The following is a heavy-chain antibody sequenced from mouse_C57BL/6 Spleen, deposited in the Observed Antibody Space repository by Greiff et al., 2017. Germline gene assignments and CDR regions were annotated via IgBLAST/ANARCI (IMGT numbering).Heavy chain of an antibody. J-gene: IGHJ2*01. CDR3: AMDYGSSYYFDY. Sequence: QVQLQQSGPELVKPGASVKISCKASGYAFSSSWMNWVKQRPGKGLEWIGRIYPGDGDTNYNGKFKGKATLTADKSSSTAYMQLSSLTSEDSAVYFCAMDYGSSYYFDYWGQGTTLTVSS. CDR2: IYPGDGDT. CDR1: GYAFSSSW. D-gene: IGHD1-1*01. V-gene: IGHV1-82*01.